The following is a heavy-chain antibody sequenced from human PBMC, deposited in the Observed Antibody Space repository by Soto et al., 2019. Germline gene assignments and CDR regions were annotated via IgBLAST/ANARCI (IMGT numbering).Heavy chain of an antibody. CDR2: IIPIFGTA. Sequence: QVQLVQSGAEVKKPGSSVKVSCKASGGTFSSYAISWVRQAPGQGLEWMGGIIPIFGTANYAQKFQGRVTITADESTSTAYMELSSLRSEDTAVYYCARELGRNTYYYDSSGYYDYWGQGTLVTVSS. CDR3: ARELGRNTYYYDSSGYYDY. V-gene: IGHV1-69*01. D-gene: IGHD3-22*01. CDR1: GGTFSSYA. J-gene: IGHJ4*02.